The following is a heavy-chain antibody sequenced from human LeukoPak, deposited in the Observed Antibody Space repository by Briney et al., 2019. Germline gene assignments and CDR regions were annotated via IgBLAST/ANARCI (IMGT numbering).Heavy chain of an antibody. V-gene: IGHV3-23*01. J-gene: IGHJ4*02. CDR2: ISGSGGST. CDR3: AIHPYYYGPYSDY. D-gene: IGHD3-10*01. CDR1: GFTFSTYG. Sequence: GGSLRLSCAASGFTFSTYGMTWVRQALGKGLEWVSAISGSGGSTYYADSVRGRFTISRDDFSNTLYLQMISLRAEDTAVYHCAIHPYYYGPYSDYWGQGTLVTASS.